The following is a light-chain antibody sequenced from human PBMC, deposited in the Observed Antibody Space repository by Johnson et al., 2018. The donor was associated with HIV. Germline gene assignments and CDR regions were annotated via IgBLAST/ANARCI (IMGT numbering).Light chain of an antibody. V-gene: IGLV1-51*02. Sequence: QSVLTQSPSASGTPGQRVSISCSGSISNIGSNTVNWYQQLPGTAPKLIIYENNKRPSGIPDRFSGSKSGTSATLGITGLQTGDEADYYCGTWDSSLSAYVFGTGTKVTVL. J-gene: IGLJ1*01. CDR3: GTWDSSLSAYV. CDR1: ISNIGSNT. CDR2: ENN.